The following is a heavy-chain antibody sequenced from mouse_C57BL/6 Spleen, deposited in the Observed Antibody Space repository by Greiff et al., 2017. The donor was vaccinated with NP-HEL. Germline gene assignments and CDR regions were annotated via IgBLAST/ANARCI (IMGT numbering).Heavy chain of an antibody. V-gene: IGHV1-50*01. D-gene: IGHD2-5*01. J-gene: IGHJ4*01. CDR3: ARRYSNYVRAMDY. CDR1: GYTFTSYW. CDR2: IDPSDSYT. Sequence: QVQLKQPGAELVKPGASVKLSCKASGYTFTSYWMQWVKQRPGQGLEWIGEIDPSDSYTNYNQKFKGKATLTVDTSSSTAYVQLSSLTSEDSAVYYCARRYSNYVRAMDYWGQGTSVTVSS.